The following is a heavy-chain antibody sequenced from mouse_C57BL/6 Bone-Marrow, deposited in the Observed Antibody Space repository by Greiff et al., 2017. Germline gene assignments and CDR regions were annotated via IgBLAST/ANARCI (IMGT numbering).Heavy chain of an antibody. D-gene: IGHD1-1*01. J-gene: IGHJ1*03. CDR1: GYTFTSYD. V-gene: IGHV1-85*01. Sequence: VQLVEPGPELVKPGASVKLSCKASGYTFTSYDINWVKQRPGQGLEWIGWIYPRDGSTKYTEKFKGKATLTVDTSSSTAYMELRSLTSEDSAVYFCARDYSSCYWYFDVWGTGTTVTVAS. CDR2: IYPRDGST. CDR3: ARDYSSCYWYFDV.